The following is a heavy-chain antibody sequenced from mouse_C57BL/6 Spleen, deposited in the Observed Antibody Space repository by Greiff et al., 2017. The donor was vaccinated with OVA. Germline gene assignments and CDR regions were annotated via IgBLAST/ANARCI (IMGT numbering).Heavy chain of an antibody. J-gene: IGHJ2*01. D-gene: IGHD1-1*01. CDR2: IYPGSGST. CDR1: GYTFTSYW. Sequence: QVHVKQPGAELVKPGASVKMSCKASGYTFTSYWITWVKQRPGQGLEWIGDIYPGSGSTNYNEKFKSKATLTVDTSSSTAYMQLSSLTSEDSAVYYCARSGRFDGSSDYWGQGTTLTVSS. CDR3: ARSGRFDGSSDY. V-gene: IGHV1-55*01.